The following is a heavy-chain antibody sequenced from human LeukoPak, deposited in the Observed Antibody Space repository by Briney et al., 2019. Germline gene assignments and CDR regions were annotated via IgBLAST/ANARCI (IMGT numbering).Heavy chain of an antibody. D-gene: IGHD3-9*01. Sequence: PGGSLRLSCAASGFTFSSYSINWVRQAPGKGLEXXXXXXXXSSYIXXXDSXXGRXTISRDNAKNSLYLQMNSLRAEDTAVYYCAXDSYYDILTGYLRYFDYWGQGTLVTVSS. V-gene: IGHV3-21*01. CDR2: XXXXSSYI. CDR1: GFTFSSYS. J-gene: IGHJ4*02. CDR3: AXDSYYDILTGYLRYFDY.